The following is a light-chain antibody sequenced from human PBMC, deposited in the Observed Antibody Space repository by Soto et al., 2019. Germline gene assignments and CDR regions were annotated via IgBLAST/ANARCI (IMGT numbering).Light chain of an antibody. CDR3: RRYDNLPPFT. V-gene: IGKV1-33*01. J-gene: IGKJ3*01. CDR2: DAS. CDR1: QDISNY. Sequence: DLQMTQSPSSLSASVGDRVTITCQASQDISNYLNWYQQKPGKAPKLLIYDASNWKTGGPSRFRGSGSGADVTFAISSLQPEDISTYYCRRYDNLPPFTVRPGTKVDIK.